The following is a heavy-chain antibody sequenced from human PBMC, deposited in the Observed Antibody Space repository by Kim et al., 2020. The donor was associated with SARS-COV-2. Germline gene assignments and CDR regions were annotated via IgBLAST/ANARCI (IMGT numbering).Heavy chain of an antibody. J-gene: IGHJ4*02. Sequence: GGSLRLSCAASGFTFDDYAMHWVRQAPGKGLEWVSLISGDGGSTYYADSVKGRFTISRDNSKNSLYLQMNSLRTEDTALYYCAKDFFYSGYDEDYFDYWGQGTLVTVSS. CDR1: GFTFDDYA. CDR2: ISGDGGST. CDR3: AKDFFYSGYDEDYFDY. V-gene: IGHV3-43*02. D-gene: IGHD5-12*01.